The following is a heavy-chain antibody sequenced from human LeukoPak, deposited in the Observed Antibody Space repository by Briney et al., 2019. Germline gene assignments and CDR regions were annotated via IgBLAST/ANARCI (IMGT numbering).Heavy chain of an antibody. V-gene: IGHV3-53*01. D-gene: IGHD2-21*02. J-gene: IGHJ6*04. Sequence: PGGSQRLSCAASGFTVSTNYMSWVRQAPGKGLEWVSVIYTDGSTHYADSVKGRFTISRDNSKNALYLQMNSLRAEDTAVYYCARDREVVPAMAQMDVWGKGTTVTVSS. CDR1: GFTVSTNY. CDR2: IYTDGST. CDR3: ARDREVVPAMAQMDV.